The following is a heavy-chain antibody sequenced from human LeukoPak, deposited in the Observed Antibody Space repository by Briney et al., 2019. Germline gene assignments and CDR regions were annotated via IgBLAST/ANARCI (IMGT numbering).Heavy chain of an antibody. CDR3: ARGGRTQPRYYYYNMAV. D-gene: IGHD2-15*01. V-gene: IGHV4-39*07. Sequence: PSETLSLTCTVSGGSISSSSYYWGWIRQPPGKGLEWIGSIYYSGSTYYNPSLKSRVTISVDTSKNQFSLKLSSVTAADTAVYYCARGGRTQPRYYYYNMAVFSRGTTITVS. CDR2: IYYSGST. J-gene: IGHJ6*03. CDR1: GGSISSSSYY.